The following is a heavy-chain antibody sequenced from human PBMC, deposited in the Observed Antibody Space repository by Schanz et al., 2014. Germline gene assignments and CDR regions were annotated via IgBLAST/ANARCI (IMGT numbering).Heavy chain of an antibody. V-gene: IGHV1-2*05. CDR3: AICGNYGDYLGGD. CDR1: GYTFTDYY. J-gene: IGHJ4*02. Sequence: QVQLVQSGAEVKKPGASVKVSCKASGYTFTDYYMHWVRQAPGQGLEWMGRINPNSGGTNFAQNFQGRVTMTRDTYITTAYMELGRLKSDDADDYYCAICGNYGDYLGGDWGQGTLVTVSS. D-gene: IGHD4-17*01. CDR2: INPNSGGT.